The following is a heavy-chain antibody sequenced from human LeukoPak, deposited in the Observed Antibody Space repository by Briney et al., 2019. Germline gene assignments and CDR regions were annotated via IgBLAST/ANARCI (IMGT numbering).Heavy chain of an antibody. Sequence: PGGSLRLSCAASGFTFSSYGMNWVRQAPGKGLEWVSAISGSGGSTYYADSVKGRFTISRDNSKNTLYLQMNSLRAEDTAVYYCAKDRQLLFPNYFDYWGQGTLVTVSS. CDR3: AKDRQLLFPNYFDY. CDR2: ISGSGGST. V-gene: IGHV3-23*01. D-gene: IGHD2-2*01. CDR1: GFTFSSYG. J-gene: IGHJ4*02.